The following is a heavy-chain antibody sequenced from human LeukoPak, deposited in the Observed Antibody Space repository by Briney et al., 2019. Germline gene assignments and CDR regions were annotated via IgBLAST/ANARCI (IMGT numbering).Heavy chain of an antibody. CDR1: GFSFSVYE. Sequence: GGSLRLSCAASGFSFSVYEMHWVRQAPGKGLEWISDISSSGTTIYYADSVKGRFTISRDNAKNSLYLQMNSLRAEDTAVYYCAALTVATSFDYWGQGTLVTVSS. V-gene: IGHV3-48*03. J-gene: IGHJ4*02. CDR2: ISSSGTTI. D-gene: IGHD5-12*01. CDR3: AALTVATSFDY.